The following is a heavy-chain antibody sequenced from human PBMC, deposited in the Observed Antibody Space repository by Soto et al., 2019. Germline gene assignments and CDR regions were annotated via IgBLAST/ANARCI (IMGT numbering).Heavy chain of an antibody. CDR1: GGSISSGGYY. CDR2: IYYSGST. CDR3: ARADWRNHDSEYDFWSGYHLNWFDP. Sequence: NPSETLSLTCTVSGGSISSGGYYWSWIRQHPGKGLEWIGYIYYSGSTYYNPSLKSRVTISVDTSKNQFSLKLSSVTAADTAVYYCARADWRNHDSEYDFWSGYHLNWFDPWGQGTRGTASS. D-gene: IGHD3-3*01. V-gene: IGHV4-31*03. J-gene: IGHJ5*02.